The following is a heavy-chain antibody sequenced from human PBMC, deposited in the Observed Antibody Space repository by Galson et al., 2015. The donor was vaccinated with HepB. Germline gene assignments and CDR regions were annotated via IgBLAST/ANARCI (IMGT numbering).Heavy chain of an antibody. CDR1: GFTVSSNC. V-gene: IGHV3-66*01. CDR2: IYSGGST. CDR3: ARLGYSSASIDY. J-gene: IGHJ4*02. D-gene: IGHD6-19*01. Sequence: SLRLSCAASGFTVSSNCMSWVRQAPGKGLEWVSVIYSGGSTNYADSVKGRFTISRDNSKNTLYLQMNSLRAEDTAVYYCARLGYSSASIDYWGQGTLVTVSS.